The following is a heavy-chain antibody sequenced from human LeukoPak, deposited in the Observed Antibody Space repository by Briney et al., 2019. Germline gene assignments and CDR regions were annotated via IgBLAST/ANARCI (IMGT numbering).Heavy chain of an antibody. V-gene: IGHV3-7*03. CDR3: AREVAGTGGYYFDY. J-gene: IGHJ4*02. D-gene: IGHD6-13*01. CDR1: GFTFSSYW. Sequence: GRSLRLSCAASGFTFSSYWMSWVRQAPGKGLEWVANIKQDGSEKYYVDSVKGRFTISRDNAKNSLYLQMNSLRAEDTAVYYCAREVAGTGGYYFDYWGQGTLVTVSS. CDR2: IKQDGSEK.